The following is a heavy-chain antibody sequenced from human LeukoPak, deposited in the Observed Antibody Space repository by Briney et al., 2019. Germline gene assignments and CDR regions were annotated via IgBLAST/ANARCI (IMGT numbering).Heavy chain of an antibody. CDR3: AREGYCSSTSCYSNAFDI. J-gene: IGHJ3*02. V-gene: IGHV4-4*07. CDR1: GGSISSYY. Sequence: PSETLSLTCTVSGGSISSYYWNWIRQPAGKGREWIGRIYTSGSTDYNPSLKSRVTMSVDTSKNQFSLKLSSVTAADTAVYYCAREGYCSSTSCYSNAFDISGRGTMVTVSS. D-gene: IGHD2-2*01. CDR2: IYTSGST.